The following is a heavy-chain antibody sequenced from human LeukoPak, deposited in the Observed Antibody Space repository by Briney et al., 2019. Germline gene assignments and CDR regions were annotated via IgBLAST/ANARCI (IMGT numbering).Heavy chain of an antibody. D-gene: IGHD5-18*01. Sequence: GGSLRLSCAASGFTFSSYSMNWVRQAPGKGLEWVSSITGSSTYIHYADSVKGRFTISRDNSKNTLSLQVSSLRAEDTAVYYCAKDRYSYAFEYSDSWGQGTLVTVSS. V-gene: IGHV3-21*01. CDR1: GFTFSSYS. J-gene: IGHJ4*02. CDR3: AKDRYSYAFEYSDS. CDR2: ITGSSTYI.